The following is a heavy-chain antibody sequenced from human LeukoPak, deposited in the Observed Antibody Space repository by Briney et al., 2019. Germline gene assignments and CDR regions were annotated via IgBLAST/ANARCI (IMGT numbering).Heavy chain of an antibody. CDR3: ARDQVDRIWYFDY. Sequence: GGSLRLSCVASGVTLSNYAMSWARKAPGKGLEWVSSISSNSIYVFYADSMKGRFTISRDNAKNSLSLQMNSLRAEDTAVYYCARDQVDRIWYFDYWGQGTLVTVSS. V-gene: IGHV3-21*01. D-gene: IGHD1-14*01. CDR1: GVTLSNYA. CDR2: ISSNSIYV. J-gene: IGHJ4*02.